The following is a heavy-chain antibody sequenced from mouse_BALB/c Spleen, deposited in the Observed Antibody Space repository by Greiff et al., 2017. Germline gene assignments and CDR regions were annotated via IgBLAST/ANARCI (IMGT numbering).Heavy chain of an antibody. CDR2: ISDGGSYT. Sequence: EVMLVESGGGLVKPGGSLKLSCAASGFTFSSYTMYWVRQTPEKRLEWVATISDGGSYTYYPDSVKGRFTISRDNAKNNLYLQMSSLKSEDTAMYYCARDGSSYGNSGFAYWGQGTLVTVSA. V-gene: IGHV5-4*02. D-gene: IGHD2-1*01. J-gene: IGHJ3*01. CDR3: ARDGSSYGNSGFAY. CDR1: GFTFSSYT.